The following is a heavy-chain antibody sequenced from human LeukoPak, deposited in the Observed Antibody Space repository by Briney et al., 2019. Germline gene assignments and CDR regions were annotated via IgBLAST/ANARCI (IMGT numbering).Heavy chain of an antibody. CDR1: GVSISSGGYP. CDR2: IYHSGST. J-gene: IGHJ4*02. CDR3: AREPGYGDPTDY. Sequence: ASETLSLTCAVSGVSISSGGYPWSWIRQPPGKGLEWIGYIYHSGSTYYNPSLKSRVTISVDTSKNQFSLKLSSVTAADTAVYYCAREPGYGDPTDYWGQGTLVTVSS. D-gene: IGHD4-17*01. V-gene: IGHV4-30-2*05.